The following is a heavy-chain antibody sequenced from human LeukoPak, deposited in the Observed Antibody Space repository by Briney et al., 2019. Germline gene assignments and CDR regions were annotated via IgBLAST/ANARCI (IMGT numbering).Heavy chain of an antibody. V-gene: IGHV1-18*01. Sequence: ASVKVSCKASGYTFTSYSISWVRQPPGQGLEWMGWISDYNGNTNYAQKIQGRVTMTTDTSTSTAYMELRSLRSDDTAVYYCARVTQQLGNWFDPWGQGTLVTVSS. CDR3: ARVTQQLGNWFDP. D-gene: IGHD6-13*01. CDR1: GYTFTSYS. CDR2: ISDYNGNT. J-gene: IGHJ5*02.